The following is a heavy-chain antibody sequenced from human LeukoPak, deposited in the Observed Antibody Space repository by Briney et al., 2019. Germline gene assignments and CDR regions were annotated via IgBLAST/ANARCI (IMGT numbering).Heavy chain of an antibody. D-gene: IGHD2-15*01. CDR2: IYYSGST. J-gene: IGHJ4*02. CDR1: GGSISSGGYS. Sequence: SETLSLTCAVSGGSISSGGYSWSWIRQPPAKGLEWLGYIYYSGSTYYNPSLKSRVTISVDRSKNQFSLKLSSVTAADTAVYYCARGGVVVAAFDYWGQGTLVTVSS. CDR3: ARGGVVVAAFDY. V-gene: IGHV4-30-2*01.